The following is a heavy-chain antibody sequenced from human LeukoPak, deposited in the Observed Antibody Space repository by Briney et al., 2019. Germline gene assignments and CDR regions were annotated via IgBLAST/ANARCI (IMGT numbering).Heavy chain of an antibody. D-gene: IGHD3-22*01. CDR2: INPSGGST. V-gene: IGHV1-46*01. Sequence: ASVKVSCKASGYTFTSYYMHWVRQAPGQGLEWMGIINPSGGSTSYTQKFQGRVTMTRDTSTSTVYMELSSLRSEDTAVYYCARDPYYDSSGYLAEIDYWGQGTLVTVSS. CDR3: ARDPYYDSSGYLAEIDY. J-gene: IGHJ4*02. CDR1: GYTFTSYY.